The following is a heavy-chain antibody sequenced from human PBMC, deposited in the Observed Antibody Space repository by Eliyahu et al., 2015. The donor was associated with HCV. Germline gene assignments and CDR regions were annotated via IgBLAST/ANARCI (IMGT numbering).Heavy chain of an antibody. J-gene: IGHJ3*02. CDR2: IYYSGST. Sequence: QLQLQESGPGLVKPSETLSLTCTVXGGSISSSSYYWGWIRQPPGKGLEWIGSIYYSGSTYYNPSLKSRVTISVDTSKNQFSLKLSSVTAADTAVYYCATLGYYYDSSGPNAFDIWGQGTMVTVSS. CDR3: ATLGYYYDSSGPNAFDI. V-gene: IGHV4-39*01. CDR1: GGSISSSSYY. D-gene: IGHD3-22*01.